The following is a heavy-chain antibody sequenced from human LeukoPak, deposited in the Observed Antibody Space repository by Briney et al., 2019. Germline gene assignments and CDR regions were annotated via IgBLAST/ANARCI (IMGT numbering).Heavy chain of an antibody. Sequence: GSLRLSCAASGFTFSSYAMSWVRQAPGKGLEWVSAISGSGGSTYYADSVKGRFTISRDNSKNTLYLQMNSLRAEDTAVYYCAKTRGSMVRGVIIASDDWYFDLWGRGTLVTVSS. CDR2: ISGSGGST. CDR1: GFTFSSYA. V-gene: IGHV3-23*01. D-gene: IGHD3-10*01. J-gene: IGHJ2*01. CDR3: AKTRGSMVRGVIIASDDWYFDL.